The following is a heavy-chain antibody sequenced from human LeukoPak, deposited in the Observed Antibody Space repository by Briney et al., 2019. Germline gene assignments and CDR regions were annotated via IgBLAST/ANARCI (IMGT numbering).Heavy chain of an antibody. CDR3: TPNLFDY. V-gene: IGHV3-15*01. J-gene: IGHJ4*02. Sequence: GGSLRLSCAASGFTFSNAWMSWVRQAPGKGLEWVGRIKSKTDGGITDYAAPVKGRFTISRDDSKNTLYLQMNSLKTEDTAVYYCTPNLFDYWGQGTLVTVSS. CDR2: IKSKTDGGIT. CDR1: GFTFSNAW.